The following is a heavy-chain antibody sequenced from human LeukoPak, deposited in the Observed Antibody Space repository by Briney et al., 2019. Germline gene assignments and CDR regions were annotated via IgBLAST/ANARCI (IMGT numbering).Heavy chain of an antibody. V-gene: IGHV3-15*01. CDR2: ILSRGSGGTT. Sequence: GGSLRLSCEVSGLTFTDAWMSWVRQAPGKGLEWVGRILSRGSGGTTDYAAPVKGRFTTSRDDSKNAVYLEMYSLKSEDTAIYFCTHISNIPARFTSWGQGTLITVSS. J-gene: IGHJ5*02. CDR1: GLTFTDAW. D-gene: IGHD6-6*01. CDR3: THISNIPARFTS.